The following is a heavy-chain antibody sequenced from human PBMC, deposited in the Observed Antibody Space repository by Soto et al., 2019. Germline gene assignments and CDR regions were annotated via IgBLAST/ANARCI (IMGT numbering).Heavy chain of an antibody. D-gene: IGHD2-21*02. Sequence: PGESLKISCKGSGYSFTSYWIGWVRQMPGKGLEWMGIIYPGDSDTRYSPSFQGQVTISADKSISTAYLQWSSLKASDTAMYYCARRVGGNSGVYYFDYWGQGTLVTVSS. CDR1: GYSFTSYW. V-gene: IGHV5-51*01. CDR2: IYPGDSDT. J-gene: IGHJ4*02. CDR3: ARRVGGNSGVYYFDY.